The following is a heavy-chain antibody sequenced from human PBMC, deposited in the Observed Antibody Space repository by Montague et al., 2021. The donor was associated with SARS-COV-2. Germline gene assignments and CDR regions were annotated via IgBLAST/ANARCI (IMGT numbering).Heavy chain of an antibody. CDR2: N. J-gene: IGHJ6*04. D-gene: IGHD6-19*01. CDR3: ARGADRYYFYGMDV. V-gene: IGHV6-1*01. Sequence: NEYAVSVNSRITINPDTSTNQFSLQVNSVTPEDTAVYYCARGADRYYFYGMDVWGKGTTVTVSA.